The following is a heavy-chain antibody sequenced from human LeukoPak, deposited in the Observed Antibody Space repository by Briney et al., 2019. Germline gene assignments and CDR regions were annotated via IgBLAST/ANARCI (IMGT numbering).Heavy chain of an antibody. D-gene: IGHD3-16*01. J-gene: IGHJ4*02. Sequence: ASVKVSCKASGYTFTSYYMHWVRQTPGHGLEWMGIINPSGGSTSYAQKFQGRVTMTRDTSTSTVYMELSSLRSEDTAMYYCARNGGGYTVRNYYFDFWGQGTLVTVSS. CDR3: ARNGGGYTVRNYYFDF. CDR1: GYTFTSYY. V-gene: IGHV1-46*01. CDR2: INPSGGST.